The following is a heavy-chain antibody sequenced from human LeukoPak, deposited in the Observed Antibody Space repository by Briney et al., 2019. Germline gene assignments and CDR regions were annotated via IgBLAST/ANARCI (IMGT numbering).Heavy chain of an antibody. CDR1: GGTFSSYA. J-gene: IGHJ4*02. V-gene: IGHV1-46*01. CDR2: INPSGGST. CDR3: ARSERGGITIFGVVNPAPDY. D-gene: IGHD3-3*01. Sequence: ASVKVSCKASGGTFSSYAISWVRQAPGQGLEWMGIINPSGGSTSYAQKFQGRVTMTRDTSTSTVYMELSSLRSEDTAVYYCARSERGGITIFGVVNPAPDYWGQGTLVTVSS.